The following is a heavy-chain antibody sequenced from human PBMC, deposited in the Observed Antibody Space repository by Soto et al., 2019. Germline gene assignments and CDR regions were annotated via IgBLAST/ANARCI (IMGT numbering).Heavy chain of an antibody. CDR3: ARDRGLAADGDYLRDFYYIDV. Sequence: QVQLQESGPGLVKPSQTLSLTCTVSGGSIRSGGYYWSWIRQHPGKGLEWIGHIHYGGSTSYNPSLKSRVAISVDTSKTQFSLRLSSVTVANTAVYFCARDRGLAADGDYLRDFYYIDVWGIGTTVTVSS. V-gene: IGHV4-31*03. J-gene: IGHJ6*03. D-gene: IGHD4-17*01. CDR1: GGSIRSGGYY. CDR2: IHYGGST.